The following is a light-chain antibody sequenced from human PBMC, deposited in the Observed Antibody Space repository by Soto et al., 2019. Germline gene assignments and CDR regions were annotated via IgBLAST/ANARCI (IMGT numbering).Light chain of an antibody. Sequence: QSALTQPASVSGSPGQSITFSCTGTSSDVGRYNYVSWYQQHPGKAPKLIIFEVSNRPSGVSNRFSGSKSGNTASLTISGLQAEDEADYYCTSYTSSSILHVVFGGGTQLTVL. CDR1: SSDVGRYNY. CDR2: EVS. V-gene: IGLV2-14*01. CDR3: TSYTSSSILHVV. J-gene: IGLJ2*01.